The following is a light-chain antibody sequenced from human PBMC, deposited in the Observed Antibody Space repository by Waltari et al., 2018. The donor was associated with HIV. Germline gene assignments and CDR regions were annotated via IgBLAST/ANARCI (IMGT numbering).Light chain of an antibody. V-gene: IGKV1-39*01. CDR3: QQSYITPWT. CDR1: QSIGSH. CDR2: AAS. J-gene: IGKJ1*01. Sequence: DVQMTQAPSSLSASVGDRVTITCRASQSIGSHLNWYQQKPGKAPKVLIYAASSLQAGVPSTFSGSGSGTDSSLTISSLQPEDFATYYCQQSYITPWTFGQGTKVEIK.